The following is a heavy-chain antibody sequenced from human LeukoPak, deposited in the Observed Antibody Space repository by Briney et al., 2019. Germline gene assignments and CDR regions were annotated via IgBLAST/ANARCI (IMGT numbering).Heavy chain of an antibody. CDR3: GRAYVVSGYDFGIDY. Sequence: QPGGSLRLSCAASGFTFNSYWMHWVRQAPGKGLVWVARISTDGSSTSYADSVKGRFTISRDNAKNTLYLQMNSLRAEDTAVYYCGRAYVVSGYDFGIDYWGQGTLVTVSS. V-gene: IGHV3-74*01. CDR2: ISTDGSST. CDR1: GFTFNSYW. J-gene: IGHJ4*02. D-gene: IGHD5-12*01.